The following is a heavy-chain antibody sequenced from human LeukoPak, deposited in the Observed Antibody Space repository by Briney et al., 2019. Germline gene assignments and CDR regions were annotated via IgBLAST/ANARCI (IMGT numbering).Heavy chain of an antibody. CDR1: GGSVSDYY. CDR2: IYYTGST. D-gene: IGHD2-15*01. CDR3: ARYPGSAEYRHYYYMDV. Sequence: SETLSLTCTVSGGSVSDYYWSWIRQPPGKGLESIGNIYYTGSTNYNPSLKSRVTISADTSKNQFSLKLRFVTAADTAVYYCARYPGSAEYRHYYYMDVWGKGTTVTVSS. V-gene: IGHV4-59*02. J-gene: IGHJ6*03.